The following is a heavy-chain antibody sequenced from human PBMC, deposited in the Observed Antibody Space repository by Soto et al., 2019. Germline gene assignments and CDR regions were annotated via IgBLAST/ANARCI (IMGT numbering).Heavy chain of an antibody. V-gene: IGHV3-15*07. Sequence: GGSLRLSCAASGFTFSNAWMNWVRQAPGKGLEWVGRIKSKTDGGTTDYAAPVKGRFTISRDDSKNTLYLQMNSLKTEDTAVYYCTRIVDWLSLYYYYGMDVWGRGTTVTVSS. CDR3: TRIVDWLSLYYYYGMDV. CDR1: GFTFSNAW. D-gene: IGHD3-9*01. J-gene: IGHJ6*02. CDR2: IKSKTDGGTT.